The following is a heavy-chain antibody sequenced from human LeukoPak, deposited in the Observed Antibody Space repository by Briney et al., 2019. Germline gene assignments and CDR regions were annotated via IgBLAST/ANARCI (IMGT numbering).Heavy chain of an antibody. CDR1: GGSISSSSYY. D-gene: IGHD2-15*01. V-gene: IGHV4-39*07. CDR3: ARVRVVAAILDYYYYYYMDV. J-gene: IGHJ6*03. CDR2: IYYSGST. Sequence: SETLSLTCTVSGGSISSSSYYWGWIRQPPGKGLEWIGSIYYSGSTYYNPSLKSRVTISVDTSKNQFSLKLSSVTAADTAVYYCARVRVVAAILDYYYYYYMDVWGKGTTVTDSS.